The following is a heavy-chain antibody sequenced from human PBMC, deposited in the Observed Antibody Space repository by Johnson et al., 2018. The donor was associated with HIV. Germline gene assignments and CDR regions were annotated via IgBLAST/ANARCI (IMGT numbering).Heavy chain of an antibody. Sequence: VQLVESGGGLIQPGGSLRLSCAASGFTVSSNYMSWVRQAPGKGLEWVSVIYSGGSTYYADSVKGRFTISRDNAKKSLYLQMNSLRVEDTALYYCARGTIYYDSSGNQGGNAFDIWGQGTMVTVSS. CDR1: GFTVSSNY. J-gene: IGHJ3*02. D-gene: IGHD3-22*01. V-gene: IGHV3-53*01. CDR3: ARGTIYYDSSGNQGGNAFDI. CDR2: IYSGGST.